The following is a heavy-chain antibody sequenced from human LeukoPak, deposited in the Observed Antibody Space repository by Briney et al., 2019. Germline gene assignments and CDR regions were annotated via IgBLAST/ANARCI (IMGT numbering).Heavy chain of an antibody. CDR2: INAGNGNT. CDR3: ATTLLSSNPFDY. V-gene: IGHV1-3*01. Sequence: ASVKVSCKASGYTFTSYYMHWVRQAPGQRLEWMGWINAGNGNTKYSQKFQGRVTITRDTSASTAYMELSSLRSEDTAVYYCATTLLSSNPFDYWGQGTLVTVSS. D-gene: IGHD4-11*01. J-gene: IGHJ4*02. CDR1: GYTFTSYY.